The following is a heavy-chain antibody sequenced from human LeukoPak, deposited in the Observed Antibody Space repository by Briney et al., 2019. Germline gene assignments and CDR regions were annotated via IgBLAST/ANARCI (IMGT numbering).Heavy chain of an antibody. CDR3: ARGLYGDYVFDY. D-gene: IGHD4-17*01. CDR2: ISSSGSTI. J-gene: IGHJ4*02. CDR1: GFTFSNCC. Sequence: GGSLRLSCAASGFTFSNCCMSWSRQAPGKGLGWVSYISSSGSTIYYADSVKGRFTISRDNAKNSLYLQMNSLRAEDTAVYYCARGLYGDYVFDYWGQGTLVTVSS. V-gene: IGHV3-11*04.